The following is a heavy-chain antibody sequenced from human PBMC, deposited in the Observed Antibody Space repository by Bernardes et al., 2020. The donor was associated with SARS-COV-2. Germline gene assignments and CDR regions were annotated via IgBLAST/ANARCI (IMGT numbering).Heavy chain of an antibody. CDR3: ARSGWVTGGLFDY. Sequence: SETLSLTCTVSGGSISSGSYYWSWIRQPAGKGLEWIGRIYTSGSTNYNPSLKSRVTISVDTSKNQFSLKLSSVTAADTAVYHCARSGWVTGGLFDYWGQGTLVTVSS. CDR1: GGSISSGSYY. J-gene: IGHJ4*02. V-gene: IGHV4-61*02. CDR2: IYTSGST. D-gene: IGHD2-21*02.